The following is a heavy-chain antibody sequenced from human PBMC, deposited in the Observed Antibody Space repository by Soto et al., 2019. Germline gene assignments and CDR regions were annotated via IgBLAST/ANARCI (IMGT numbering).Heavy chain of an antibody. CDR1: GGTFNSYA. CDR3: AGDCSSTSCPYDY. D-gene: IGHD2-2*01. Sequence: QVQLVQSGAEVKKPGSSVKASCKASGGTFNSYAISWVRQAPGQGLEWMGGIIPIFGTANYAQKFQGRVTITADESTSTAYMELSSLRSEDTAVYYCAGDCSSTSCPYDYWGQGTLVTVSS. CDR2: IIPIFGTA. J-gene: IGHJ4*02. V-gene: IGHV1-69*01.